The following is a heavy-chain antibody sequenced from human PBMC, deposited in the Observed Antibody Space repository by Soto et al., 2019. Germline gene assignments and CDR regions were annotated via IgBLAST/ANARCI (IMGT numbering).Heavy chain of an antibody. CDR3: AKDLGLTLGIAVGTYGMDV. Sequence: GGSLRLSCAASGFTFSSYGMHWVRQAPGKGLEWVAVISYDGSNKYYADSVKGRFTISRDNSKNTLYLQMNSLRAEDTAVYYCAKDLGLTLGIAVGTYGMDVWGQGTTVTVSS. D-gene: IGHD6-19*01. V-gene: IGHV3-30*18. J-gene: IGHJ6*02. CDR1: GFTFSSYG. CDR2: ISYDGSNK.